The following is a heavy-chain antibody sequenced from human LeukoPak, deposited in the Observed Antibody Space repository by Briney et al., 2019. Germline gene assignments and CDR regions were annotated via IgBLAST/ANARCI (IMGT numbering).Heavy chain of an antibody. Sequence: PSETPSLTCAVYGGSFSGYYWSWIRQPPGKGLEWIGEINHSGSTNYNPSLKSRVTISVDTSKNQFSLKLSSVTAADTAVYYCARGSNSYGYVYWGQGTLVTVSS. CDR1: GGSFSGYY. V-gene: IGHV4-34*01. D-gene: IGHD5-18*01. CDR2: INHSGST. CDR3: ARGSNSYGYVY. J-gene: IGHJ4*02.